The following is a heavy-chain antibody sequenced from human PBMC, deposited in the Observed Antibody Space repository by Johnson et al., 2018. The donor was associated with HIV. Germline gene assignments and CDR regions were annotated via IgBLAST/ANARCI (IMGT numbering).Heavy chain of an antibody. CDR3: ARAQVATIWGGTFDI. D-gene: IGHD5-12*01. V-gene: IGHV3-30*03. CDR1: GFTFSSYG. Sequence: QVQLVESGGGVVQPGRSLRLSCAASGFTFSSYGMHWVRQAPGKGLEWVALILYDGNNKFYADSVEGRFTISRDNSKNTLYLQMNSLRTEDTALYYCARAQVATIWGGTFDIWGQGTMVTVSS. J-gene: IGHJ3*02. CDR2: ILYDGNNK.